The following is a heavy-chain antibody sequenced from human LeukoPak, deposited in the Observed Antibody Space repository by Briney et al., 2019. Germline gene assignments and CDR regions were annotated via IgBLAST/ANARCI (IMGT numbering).Heavy chain of an antibody. Sequence: GGSLRLSCAASGFTFSSYAMSWVRQAPGKGLEWVSAISGSGGSTYYADSVKGRFTISRDNSKNTLYLQMNSLRAEDTAVYYCATRRYCSSTSCYHYYYYMDVWGKGTTVTVSS. CDR3: ATRRYCSSTSCYHYYYYMDV. V-gene: IGHV3-23*01. CDR1: GFTFSSYA. CDR2: ISGSGGST. J-gene: IGHJ6*03. D-gene: IGHD2-2*01.